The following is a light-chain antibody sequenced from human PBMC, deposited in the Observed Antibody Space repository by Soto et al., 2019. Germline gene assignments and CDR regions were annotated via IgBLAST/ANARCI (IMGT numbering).Light chain of an antibody. CDR1: HNINNL. V-gene: IGKV1-5*03. J-gene: IGKJ2*01. CDR3: QHYKSVPYT. Sequence: DIQMTQSPSTLSASMGDRVTITCRASHNINNLLAWYQQKPGRAPSLLIYQASFLESGVPSRFSGSGSGTDFTLTISSLQPDDFASYYCQHYKSVPYTFGQGTKVEIK. CDR2: QAS.